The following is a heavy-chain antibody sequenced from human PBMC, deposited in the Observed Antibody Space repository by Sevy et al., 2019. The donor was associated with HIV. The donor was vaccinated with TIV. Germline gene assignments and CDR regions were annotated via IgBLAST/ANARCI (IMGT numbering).Heavy chain of an antibody. CDR1: GVSISSDY. D-gene: IGHD1-26*01. V-gene: IGHV4-59*01. J-gene: IGHJ6*03. CDR2: IHHSGNS. CDR3: ARSVAANYMDV. Sequence: SETLSLTCRVSGVSISSDYWSWIRQPPGKEPEWIGYIHHSGNSNYKTSLKSRVTMSVDTSKNQFSLNRGSVSAADTAVYYCARSVAANYMDVWGKGTTVTVSS.